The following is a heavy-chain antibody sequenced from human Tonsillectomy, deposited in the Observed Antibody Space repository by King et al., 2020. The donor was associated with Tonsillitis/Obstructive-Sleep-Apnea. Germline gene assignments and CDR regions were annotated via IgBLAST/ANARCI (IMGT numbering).Heavy chain of an antibody. CDR2: IYHSGST. CDR1: GYSISSGYY. CDR3: ARGPYSDFWSGYHQY. J-gene: IGHJ4*02. Sequence: QLQESGPGLVKPSETLSLTCTVSGYSISSGYYWGWIRQPPGKGLEWLGSIYHSGSTYYNPSLKSRVTISVDTSKNQFSLKLSSVTAADTAVYYCARGPYSDFWSGYHQYWGQGILVTVSS. D-gene: IGHD3-3*01. V-gene: IGHV4-38-2*02.